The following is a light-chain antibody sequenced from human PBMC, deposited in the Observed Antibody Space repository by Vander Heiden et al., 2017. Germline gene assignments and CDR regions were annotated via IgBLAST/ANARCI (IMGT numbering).Light chain of an antibody. J-gene: IGKJ3*01. CDR2: GAS. CDR3: QQYNNWPPLFT. CDR1: QSISSN. V-gene: IGKV3-15*01. Sequence: EIVMTQSPPTLSVSPGERATLSCRASQSISSNLAWYQQKPGQSPRLLIYGASTRATGIPARFSGSGSGTEFTLTISSLQSEDFAVYYCQQYNNWPPLFTFGPGTKVDI.